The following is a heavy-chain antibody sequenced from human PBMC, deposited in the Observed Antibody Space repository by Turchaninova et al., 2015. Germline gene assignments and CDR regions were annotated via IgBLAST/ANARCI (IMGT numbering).Heavy chain of an antibody. CDR1: GYTFTDYH. J-gene: IGHJ4*02. CDR3: ARDAWGSDY. V-gene: IGHV1-46*01. Sequence: QVQLVQSGAEVKKPGASVKVSCKASGYTFTDYHMHWVRQAPGQELEGRGLIIPASGGTNYAQKFQGKVTMTRDTSTSTVYMDLSRLSFEDTATYYCARDAWGSDYWGQGTPVTVSS. CDR2: IIPASGGT. D-gene: IGHD7-27*01.